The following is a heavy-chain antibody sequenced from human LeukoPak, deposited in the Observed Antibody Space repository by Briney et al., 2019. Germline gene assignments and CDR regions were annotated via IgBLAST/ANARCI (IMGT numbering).Heavy chain of an antibody. CDR1: GFTFSNYA. CDR2: ISSGANT. V-gene: IGHV3-23*01. D-gene: IGHD3-22*01. J-gene: IGHJ1*01. CDR3: AKDGHYDSSGFTLQY. Sequence: GGSLRLSCAASGFTFSNYAISWVRQAPGKGLEWVSTISSGANTYYADSVRGRFTISRDNSKNTLYLQMNSLRAEETAVYYCAKDGHYDSSGFTLQYWGQGTLVTVSS.